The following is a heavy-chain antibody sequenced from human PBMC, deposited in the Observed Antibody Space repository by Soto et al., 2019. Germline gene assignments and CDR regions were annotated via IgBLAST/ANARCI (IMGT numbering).Heavy chain of an antibody. V-gene: IGHV3-30*04. D-gene: IGHD3-3*01. CDR3: AKGIFGVVSPFDF. Sequence: QVQLVESGGGVVQPGRSLRLSCAASGFTFSSYAMHWVRQAPGMGLEWVAVISYDGSNKYYADSVRGRFTISRDNSRNTLYVQMNSLRAEDTAMYYCAKGIFGVVSPFDFWGQGTLVTVSS. CDR1: GFTFSSYA. CDR2: ISYDGSNK. J-gene: IGHJ4*02.